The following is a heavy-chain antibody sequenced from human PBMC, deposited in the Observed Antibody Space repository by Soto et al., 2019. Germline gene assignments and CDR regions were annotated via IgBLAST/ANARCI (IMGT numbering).Heavy chain of an antibody. CDR3: VRFSRDSSGYYPTVVGA. Sequence: PGGPLRLSCAASGFTFSSYWMHWVRQAPGKGLVWVSRINSDESSTTYADSVKGRFTISRDNAKNTLYLQMNSLRAEDTAVYYCVRFSRDSSGYYPTVVGAWGQGTPVIVPS. J-gene: IGHJ5*02. CDR2: INSDESST. V-gene: IGHV3-74*01. CDR1: GFTFSSYW. D-gene: IGHD3-22*01.